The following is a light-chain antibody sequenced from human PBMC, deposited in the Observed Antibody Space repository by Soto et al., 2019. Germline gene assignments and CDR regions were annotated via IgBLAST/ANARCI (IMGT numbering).Light chain of an antibody. CDR3: QQADSFPIT. Sequence: DIQITQSPSSVSAPVGDRVTITCRASQGISNWLAWYQQKPGKAPKLLIYGASNLQSGVPSRFSGSGSGTDFTLTISSLQPEDFATYFCQQADSFPITFGQGTRLEIK. CDR1: QGISNW. CDR2: GAS. V-gene: IGKV1-12*01. J-gene: IGKJ5*01.